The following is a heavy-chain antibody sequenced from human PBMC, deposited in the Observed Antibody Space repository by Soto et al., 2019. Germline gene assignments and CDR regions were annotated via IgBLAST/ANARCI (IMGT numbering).Heavy chain of an antibody. CDR3: ARIITSAANFFDY. CDR2: IYYSGST. CDR1: GGSISSYY. D-gene: IGHD2-2*01. Sequence: PSETLSLTXTVSGGSISSYYWSWIRQPPGKGLEWIGYIYYSGSTNYNPSLKSRVTISVDTSKNQFSLTLSSVTAADTAVYYCARIITSAANFFDYWGQGILVTVSS. J-gene: IGHJ4*02. V-gene: IGHV4-59*01.